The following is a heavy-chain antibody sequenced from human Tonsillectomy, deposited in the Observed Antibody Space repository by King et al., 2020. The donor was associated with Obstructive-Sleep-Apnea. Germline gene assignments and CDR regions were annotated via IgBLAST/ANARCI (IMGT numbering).Heavy chain of an antibody. D-gene: IGHD2-21*02. V-gene: IGHV4-38-2*02. CDR2: FYHTGST. CDR3: AGGAATAGDY. Sequence: VQLQESGPGLVKPSETLSLTCTVSNYSITSGFYWGWIRQPPGKALEWIGNFYHTGSTYYNPSLKSRVTISVDTSKNQFSLKLSSVTAADTAVYYCAGGAATAGDYWGQGTLVTVSS. CDR1: NYSITSGFY. J-gene: IGHJ4*02.